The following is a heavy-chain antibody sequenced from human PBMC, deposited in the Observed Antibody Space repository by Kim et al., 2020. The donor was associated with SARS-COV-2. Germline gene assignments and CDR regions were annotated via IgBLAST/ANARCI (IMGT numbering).Heavy chain of an antibody. CDR2: INAGNGNT. CDR1: GYTFTSYA. J-gene: IGHJ4*02. D-gene: IGHD3-10*01. CDR3: ARVRITMVRGVIEPFDY. V-gene: IGHV1-3*01. Sequence: ASVKVSCKASGYTFTSYAMHWVRQAPGQRLEWMGWINAGNGNTKYSQKFQGRVTITRDTSASTAYMELSSLRSEDTAVYYCARVRITMVRGVIEPFDYWGQGTLVTVSS.